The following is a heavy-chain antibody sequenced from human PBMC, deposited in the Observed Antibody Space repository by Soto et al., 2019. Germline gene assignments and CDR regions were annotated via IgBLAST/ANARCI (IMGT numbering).Heavy chain of an antibody. J-gene: IGHJ4*02. CDR2: IDPSDSYT. CDR1: GYSFTSYW. Sequence: GESLKISCKGSGYSFTSYWISWVRQMPGKGLEWMGRIDPSDSYTNYSPSFQGHVTISADKSISTAYLQWSSLKASDTAMYYCARHHYYDSSGPPPFDYGGQGTLFTVP. V-gene: IGHV5-10-1*01. D-gene: IGHD3-22*01. CDR3: ARHHYYDSSGPPPFDY.